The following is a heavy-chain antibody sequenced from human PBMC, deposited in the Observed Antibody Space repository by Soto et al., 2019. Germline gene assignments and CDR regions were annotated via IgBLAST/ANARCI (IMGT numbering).Heavy chain of an antibody. V-gene: IGHV4-30-2*01. J-gene: IGHJ3*02. D-gene: IGHD3-22*01. Sequence: QMHLQESGSGLVKPSQTLSLTCALSGGSLSSSAYSWSWIRQPPGKGLEWIGFIYQSGSTYYNPSLKSRVTMSLDRPKNQFSLKLSSVTPADTAVYYCARELLFYDSDGFSWDDAFDIWGQGTMVTVSS. CDR2: IYQSGST. CDR3: ARELLFYDSDGFSWDDAFDI. CDR1: GGSLSSSAYS.